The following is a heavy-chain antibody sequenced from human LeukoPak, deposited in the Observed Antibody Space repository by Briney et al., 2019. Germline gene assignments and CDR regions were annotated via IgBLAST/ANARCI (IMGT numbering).Heavy chain of an antibody. CDR2: ISYDGSNK. V-gene: IGHV3-30*04. J-gene: IGHJ6*03. Sequence: PGGSLRLSCAASGFTFSRYGMHWVRQAPGEGLEWVTAISYDGSNKYYADSVKGRFTISRDNSKNTLYVQMNSLRAEDTAVYYXXXXXXXRGYYSYYYMDVWGKGTTVTVSS. CDR1: GFTFSRYG. CDR3: XXXXXXRGYYSYYYMDV.